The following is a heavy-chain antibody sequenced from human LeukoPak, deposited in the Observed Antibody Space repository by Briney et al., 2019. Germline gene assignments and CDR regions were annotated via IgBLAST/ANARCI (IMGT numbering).Heavy chain of an antibody. CDR1: GFTFSSYA. CDR3: AKPLPLYSSGWSHDPSVPFDY. CDR2: ISGSGGST. Sequence: PGGSLRLSCAASGFTFSSYAMSRVRQAPGKGLEWVSAISGSGGSTYYADSVKGRFTISRDNSKNTLYLQMNSLRAEDTAVYYCAKPLPLYSSGWSHDPSVPFDYWGQGTLVTVSS. D-gene: IGHD6-19*01. V-gene: IGHV3-23*01. J-gene: IGHJ4*02.